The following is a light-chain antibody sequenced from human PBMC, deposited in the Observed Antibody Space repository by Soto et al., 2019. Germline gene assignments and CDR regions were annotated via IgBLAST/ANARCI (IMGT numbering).Light chain of an antibody. J-gene: IGKJ1*01. Sequence: IPLTHSPSTLSASVGDTVTITCRASQSISSWLAWYQQKPGKAPNLLIYKASTLESGVPSRFSGTGSGTEFTFSITSLQPEDFGTYYCQQCYMGWTFGQGTKVDNK. V-gene: IGKV1-5*03. CDR2: KAS. CDR1: QSISSW. CDR3: QQCYMGWT.